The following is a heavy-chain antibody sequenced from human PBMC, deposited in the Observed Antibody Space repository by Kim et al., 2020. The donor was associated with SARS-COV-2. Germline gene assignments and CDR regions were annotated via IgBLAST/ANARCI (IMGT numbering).Heavy chain of an antibody. J-gene: IGHJ2*01. V-gene: IGHV3-13*01. D-gene: IGHD1-7*01. CDR3: IRKSRDGSNYYFDP. CDR1: GFTFSTYD. CDR2: IDFVGDS. Sequence: GGSLRLSCAASGFTFSTYDFHWVRQPTGKGLEWISAIDFVGDSYYPGSAKGRFTISRDNARNSVFLQIDNLRAGDTAVYHCIRKSRDGSNYYFDPWG.